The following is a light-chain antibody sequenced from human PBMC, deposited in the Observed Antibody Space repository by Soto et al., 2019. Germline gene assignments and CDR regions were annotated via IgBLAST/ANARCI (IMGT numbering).Light chain of an antibody. CDR3: QQYYSYPRT. J-gene: IGKJ4*01. V-gene: IGKV3-15*01. CDR2: GAS. Sequence: ETVMTQSPATLSVSPGEGATLSCRASQSFSSNLVWYQHRPGQAPRLLIYGASTRATDIPARFSGSGSGTEFTLTISSLQSEDFETYYCQQYYSYPRTFGGGTKVDIX. CDR1: QSFSSN.